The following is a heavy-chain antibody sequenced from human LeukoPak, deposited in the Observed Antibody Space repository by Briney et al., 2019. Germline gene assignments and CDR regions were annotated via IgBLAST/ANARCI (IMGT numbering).Heavy chain of an antibody. CDR3: AKEDTATSHDYYYGMDV. Sequence: GGSLRLSCAASGFTFDDYAMHWVRQAPGKGLEWVSGISWNSGSIGYADSVKGRFTISRDNDKNSLYLQMNSLRAEDTALYYCAKEDTATSHDYYYGMDVWGQGTTVTVSS. CDR2: ISWNSGSI. CDR1: GFTFDDYA. D-gene: IGHD5-18*01. J-gene: IGHJ6*02. V-gene: IGHV3-9*01.